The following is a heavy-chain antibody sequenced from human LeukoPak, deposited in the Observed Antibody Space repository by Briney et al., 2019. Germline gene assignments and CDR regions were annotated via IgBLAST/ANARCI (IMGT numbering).Heavy chain of an antibody. D-gene: IGHD3-10*01. J-gene: IGHJ4*02. CDR3: ARLYGSGSPRLGEY. V-gene: IGHV4-34*01. Sequence: SETLSLTCAVYGGSFSGYYWSWIRQPPGKGLEWIGEINHSGSTNYNPSLKSRVTISVDTSKNQFSLKLSSVTAADTAVYYCARLYGSGSPRLGEYRGQGTLVTVSS. CDR2: INHSGST. CDR1: GGSFSGYY.